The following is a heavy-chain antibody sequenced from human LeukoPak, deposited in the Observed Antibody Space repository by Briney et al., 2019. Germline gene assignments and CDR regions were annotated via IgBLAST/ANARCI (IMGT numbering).Heavy chain of an antibody. J-gene: IGHJ3*02. Sequence: ASVKVSCKASGYTFTGYYMHWVPQAPGQGLEWMGWINPNSGGTNYAQKFQGRVTMTRATSISTAYMELSRLRSDDTYVYYCARYCSSTSCYTGNDAFDIWGQGTMVTVSS. V-gene: IGHV1-2*02. CDR3: ARYCSSTSCYTGNDAFDI. CDR2: INPNSGGT. D-gene: IGHD2-2*02. CDR1: GYTFTGYY.